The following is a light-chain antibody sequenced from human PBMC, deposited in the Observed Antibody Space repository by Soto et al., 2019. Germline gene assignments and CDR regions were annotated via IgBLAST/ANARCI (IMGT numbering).Light chain of an antibody. CDR3: SSYTSSSTLDVV. J-gene: IGLJ2*01. CDR1: SSDVGGYNY. Sequence: QSALTQPASVSGSPGQSITISCTGTSSDVGGYNYVSWYQQHPGKAPKLIIYDVSNRPSGVSNRFSGSKSGNTASLTIAGIQAEDEADYYCSSYTSSSTLDVVFGGGTKLTVL. V-gene: IGLV2-14*01. CDR2: DVS.